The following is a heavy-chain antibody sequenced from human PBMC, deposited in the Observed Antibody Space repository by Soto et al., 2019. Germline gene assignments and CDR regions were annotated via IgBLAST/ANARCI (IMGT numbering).Heavy chain of an antibody. J-gene: IGHJ6*03. CDR3: ARGIGVRGVIIKNYYYYYMDV. CDR1: GFTFSSYA. V-gene: IGHV3-23*01. D-gene: IGHD3-10*01. CDR2: ISGSGGST. Sequence: GGSLRLSCAASGFTFSSYAMSWVRQAPGKGLEWVSAISGSGGSTYYADSVKGRFTISRDNSKNTLYLQMNSLRAEDTAVYYCARGIGVRGVIIKNYYYYYMDVWGKGTTVTVSS.